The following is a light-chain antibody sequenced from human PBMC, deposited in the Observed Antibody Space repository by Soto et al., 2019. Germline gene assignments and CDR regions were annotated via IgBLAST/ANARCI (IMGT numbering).Light chain of an antibody. Sequence: QSVLTQPPSASGTPGQRVIISCSGSSSNIGRDTVNWYRQFPGTAPKLPIYSNNQRPSGVPDRFSGSKSGTSASLAISGLQSEDEADYYCAVWDDSLNGLWVFGGGTKLTVL. V-gene: IGLV1-44*01. CDR1: SSNIGRDT. J-gene: IGLJ3*02. CDR2: SNN. CDR3: AVWDDSLNGLWV.